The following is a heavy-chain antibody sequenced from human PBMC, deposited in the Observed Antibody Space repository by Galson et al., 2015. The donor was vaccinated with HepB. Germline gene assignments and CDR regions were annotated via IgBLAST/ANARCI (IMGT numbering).Heavy chain of an antibody. CDR3: ARWGFVIDHSDYYYYMDV. CDR2: INAGNGNT. Sequence: SVKVSCKASGYTFTSYAMHWVRQAPGQRLEWMGWINAGNGNTKYSQKFQGRVTITRDTSASTAHMELGSLRSEDTAVYYCARWGFVIDHSDYYYYMDVWGKGTAVTVSS. V-gene: IGHV1-3*01. D-gene: IGHD2/OR15-2a*01. J-gene: IGHJ6*03. CDR1: GYTFTSYA.